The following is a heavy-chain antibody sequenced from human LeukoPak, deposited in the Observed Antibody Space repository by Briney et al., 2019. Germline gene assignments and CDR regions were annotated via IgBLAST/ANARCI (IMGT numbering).Heavy chain of an antibody. J-gene: IGHJ5*01. Sequence: GGSLRLSCAASGFAVSSNYMSWVRQAPGKGLGWVSIVYSGGSTYSADSVKGRSTISRDNSKNTLYLQMNSLRAEDTAVYYCARLIRSYNWFDSWGQGTLVTVSS. CDR1: GFAVSSNY. CDR2: VYSGGST. D-gene: IGHD3-10*01. V-gene: IGHV3-53*01. CDR3: ARLIRSYNWFDS.